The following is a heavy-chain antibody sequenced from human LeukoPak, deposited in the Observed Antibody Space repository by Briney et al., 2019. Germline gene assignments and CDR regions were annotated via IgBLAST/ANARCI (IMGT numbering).Heavy chain of an antibody. V-gene: IGHV3-23*01. J-gene: IGHJ4*02. Sequence: GGSLRLSSAASGFTLSTYAKSWVGQTPGKGVEWVAAISSSDAGTYHADTVRGRFTISRENSKNTLYLQMNSLRAEDAGVYFFAKAPLTSCRGAYCYPFDSWGQGTLVTVSS. CDR2: ISSSDAGT. D-gene: IGHD2-21*01. CDR1: GFTLSTYA. CDR3: AKAPLTSCRGAYCYPFDS.